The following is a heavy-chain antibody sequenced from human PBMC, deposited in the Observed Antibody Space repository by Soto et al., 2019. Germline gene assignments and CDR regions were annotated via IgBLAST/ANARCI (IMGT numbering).Heavy chain of an antibody. J-gene: IGHJ6*04. V-gene: IGHV3-66*01. D-gene: IGHD2-15*01. CDR1: GFTVSSKY. CDR2: IQSGGTT. CDR3: ARDDVLCDGGRCYGRHLDV. Sequence: EVQLVESGGGLVQPGGSLRLSCAASGFTVSSKYMTWVRQAPGKGLEWVSLIQSGGTTYYADSVKGRFTISRDTSENTLHLQMDSLRVEDTAVYYCARDDVLCDGGRCYGRHLDVWGKGTTVTVSS.